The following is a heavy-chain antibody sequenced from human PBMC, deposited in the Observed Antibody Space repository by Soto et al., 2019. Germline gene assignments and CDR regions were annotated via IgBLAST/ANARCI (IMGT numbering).Heavy chain of an antibody. V-gene: IGHV4-59*01. D-gene: IGHD2-21*02. CDR3: ARGWGLVCDY. CDR2: TYSSGST. Sequence: QVQLQESGPGLVKPSETLSLTCTVSGGSISSYYWSWIRQPPGKGLEWIGYTYSSGSTNYNPSLKRRVTISVDTSKNQFSLKLSSVTAADTAVYYCARGWGLVCDYWGQGTLVTVSS. J-gene: IGHJ4*02. CDR1: GGSISSYY.